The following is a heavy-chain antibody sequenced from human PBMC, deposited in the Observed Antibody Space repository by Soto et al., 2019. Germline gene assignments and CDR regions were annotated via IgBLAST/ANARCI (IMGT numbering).Heavy chain of an antibody. CDR1: GGSSRAYH. V-gene: IGHV4-34*01. CDR3: GGGPRYWSFAL. CDR2: FSYSGSL. Sequence: GELQQWGTGLLKPSETLSLNCSVYGGSSRAYHWSWIRQSPGEGLERIGEFSYSGSLNYNPSLKGRLAVSLDTSTNRSALTLTPVTSAATAVYFGGGGPRYWSFALGGRGTLVTVS. J-gene: IGHJ2*01. D-gene: IGHD1-20*01.